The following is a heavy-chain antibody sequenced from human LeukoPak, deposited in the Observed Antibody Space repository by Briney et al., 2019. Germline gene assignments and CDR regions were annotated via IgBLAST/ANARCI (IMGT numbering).Heavy chain of an antibody. CDR3: ARDVVAAAGSWDY. J-gene: IGHJ4*02. V-gene: IGHV4-4*07. Sequence: SETLSLTCTVSGGSISSSYWSWIRQPPGKGLEWIGRIYTSGSTNYNPSLKSRVTMSVDTSKNQFSLNLSSVTAADTAVYYCARDVVAAAGSWDYWGQGTLVTVSS. D-gene: IGHD6-13*01. CDR1: GGSISSSY. CDR2: IYTSGST.